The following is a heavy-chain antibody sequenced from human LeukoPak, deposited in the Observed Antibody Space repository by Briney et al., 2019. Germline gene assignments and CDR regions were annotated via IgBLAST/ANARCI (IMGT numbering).Heavy chain of an antibody. D-gene: IGHD3-10*01. V-gene: IGHV1-8*01. CDR2: MSPNNGNT. J-gene: IGHJ6*02. CDR3: ARGGDMVRGVFYSMDV. Sequence: HRASVKVSCKASGYTFTSYDINWVRQATGQGLEWMGWMSPNNGNTGYAQRFQGRVTMTRNASISTAYMEVSSLRSEDTAVYYCARGGDMVRGVFYSMDVWGQGTTVTVSS. CDR1: GYTFTSYD.